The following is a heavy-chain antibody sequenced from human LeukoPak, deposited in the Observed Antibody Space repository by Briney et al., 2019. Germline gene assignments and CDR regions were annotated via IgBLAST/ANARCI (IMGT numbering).Heavy chain of an antibody. J-gene: IGHJ6*02. Sequence: GGSLRLSCAASGFTLSSYGMHWVRQAPGRGLEWVAVISYDGSNKYSADSVKGRFTISRDNSKNTLYLQMNSLRAEDTAVYYCARDPVVPAARYYYYYYGMDVWGQGTTVTVSS. V-gene: IGHV3-30*03. CDR3: ARDPVVPAARYYYYYYGMDV. D-gene: IGHD2-2*01. CDR2: ISYDGSNK. CDR1: GFTLSSYG.